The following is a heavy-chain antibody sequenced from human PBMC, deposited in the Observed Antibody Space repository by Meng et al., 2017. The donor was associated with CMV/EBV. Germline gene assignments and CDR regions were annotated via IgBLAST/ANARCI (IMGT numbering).Heavy chain of an antibody. J-gene: IGHJ5*02. CDR2: MNPNSGKT. CDR1: GYTFTSYD. V-gene: IGHV1-8*01. D-gene: IGHD2-2*01. Sequence: ASVKVSCKASGYTFTSYDINWVRQTTGQGLEWMGWMNPNSGKTGYAQKFQGRVTMTRNTSISTAYMELSSLRSEDTAVYYCARGRGVVPAAIVQNWFDPWGQGTLVTVSS. CDR3: ARGRGVVPAAIVQNWFDP.